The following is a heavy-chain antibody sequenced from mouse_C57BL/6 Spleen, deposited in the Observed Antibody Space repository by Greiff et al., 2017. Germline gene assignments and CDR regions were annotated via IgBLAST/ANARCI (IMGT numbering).Heavy chain of an antibody. J-gene: IGHJ2*01. CDR3: ARVYYSNYTYYFDY. Sequence: EVHLVESGGGLVKPGGSLKLSCAASGFTFSSYAMSWVRQTPEKRLEWVATISDGGSYTYYPDNVKGRFTISRDNAKNNLYLQMSHLKSEDTAMYYCARVYYSNYTYYFDYWGQGTTLTVSS. CDR1: GFTFSSYA. CDR2: ISDGGSYT. V-gene: IGHV5-4*01. D-gene: IGHD2-5*01.